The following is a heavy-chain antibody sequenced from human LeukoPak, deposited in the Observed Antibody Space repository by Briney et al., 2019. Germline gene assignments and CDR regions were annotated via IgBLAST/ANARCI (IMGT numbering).Heavy chain of an antibody. V-gene: IGHV1-2*02. CDR1: GYTFTAYS. Sequence: GASVKVSCKASGYTFTAYSMHWVRQAPGQGLEWMGWIKPDSGDTNYAQKFQGRVTMTRDTSISAAYTELSRLRSDDTAVYYCASTLGYCTSSSCPDIDYWGQGTLVTVSS. D-gene: IGHD2-2*01. J-gene: IGHJ4*02. CDR3: ASTLGYCTSSSCPDIDY. CDR2: IKPDSGDT.